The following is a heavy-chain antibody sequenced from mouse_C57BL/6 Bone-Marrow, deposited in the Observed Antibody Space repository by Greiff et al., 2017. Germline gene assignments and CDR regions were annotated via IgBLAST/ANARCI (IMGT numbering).Heavy chain of an antibody. J-gene: IGHJ3*01. CDR3: ARGHYGRVFAY. V-gene: IGHV1-85*01. CDR2: IYPRDGST. CDR1: GYNFTSYD. D-gene: IGHD1-1*01. Sequence: QVQLQQSGPELVKPGASVKLSCKASGYNFTSYDINWVKQRPGQGLEWIGWIYPRDGSTKYNEKFKGKATLTVDTSSSTAYMELHSLTSEDSAVYFCARGHYGRVFAYWGQGTLVTVSA.